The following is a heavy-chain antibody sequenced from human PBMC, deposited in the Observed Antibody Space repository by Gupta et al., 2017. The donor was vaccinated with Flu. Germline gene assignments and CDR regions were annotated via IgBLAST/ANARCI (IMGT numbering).Heavy chain of an antibody. CDR3: ARGPWGAIAAAAPPYGMDV. CDR1: GGSFSGYY. V-gene: IGHV4-34*01. D-gene: IGHD6-13*01. CDR2: INHSGST. Sequence: QVQLQQWGAGLLKPSETLSLTCAVYGGSFSGYYWSWIRQPPGKGLEWIGEINHSGSTNYNPSLKSRVTISVDTSKNQFSLKRSSVTAADTAVYYCARGPWGAIAAAAPPYGMDVWGQGTTVTVSS. J-gene: IGHJ6*02.